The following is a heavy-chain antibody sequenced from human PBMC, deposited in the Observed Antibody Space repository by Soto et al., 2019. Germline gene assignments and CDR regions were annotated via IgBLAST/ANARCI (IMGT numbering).Heavy chain of an antibody. J-gene: IGHJ4*02. CDR2: INHSGST. CDR1: GGSFSGYY. CDR3: ARGRIQLSY. Sequence: QVQLQQWGAGLLKPSETLCLTCAVYGGSFSGYYWSWIRQPPGKGLEWIGEINHSGSTNYNPSLKSRVTISVDTSKNQYSLKLSSVTAADTAVYYCARGRIQLSYWGQGTLVTVSS. V-gene: IGHV4-34*01. D-gene: IGHD5-18*01.